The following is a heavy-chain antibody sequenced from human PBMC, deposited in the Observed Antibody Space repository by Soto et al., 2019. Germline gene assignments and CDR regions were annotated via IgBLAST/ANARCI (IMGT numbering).Heavy chain of an antibody. J-gene: IGHJ4*02. CDR1: GFTFSSYG. CDR3: ARDKGQWLAYAYYFDY. CDR2: TWYDGSNK. V-gene: IGHV3-33*01. D-gene: IGHD6-19*01. Sequence: QVQLVESGGGVVQPGRSLRLSCAASGFTFSSYGMHWVRQAPGKGLEWVAVTWYDGSNKYYADSVKGRFTISRDNSKNTLYLQMNSLRAEDTAVYYCARDKGQWLAYAYYFDYWGQGTLVTVSS.